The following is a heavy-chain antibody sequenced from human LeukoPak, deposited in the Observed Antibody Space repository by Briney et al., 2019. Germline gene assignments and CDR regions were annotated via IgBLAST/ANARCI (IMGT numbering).Heavy chain of an antibody. Sequence: GGSLRLSCAASGFTFSSYSMNWVRQAPGKGLEWVAVISYDGSNKYYADSVKGRFTISRDKSKNTLYLQMNSLRAEDTAVYYCARVTARILAHWGQGTLVTVSS. V-gene: IGHV3-30*03. CDR2: ISYDGSNK. CDR3: ARVTARILAH. CDR1: GFTFSSYS. D-gene: IGHD3-9*01. J-gene: IGHJ4*02.